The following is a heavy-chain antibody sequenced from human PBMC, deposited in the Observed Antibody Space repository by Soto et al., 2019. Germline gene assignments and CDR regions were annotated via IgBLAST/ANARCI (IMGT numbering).Heavy chain of an antibody. CDR3: ARYSGYDYYFDY. Sequence: SGPTLVKPTQTLTLTCTFSGFSLSTSGVGVGWIRQPPGKALEWLALIYWNDDKRYSPSLKRRLTITKDTAKNQVVLTMTNMDPVDTATYYCARYSGYDYYFDYWGQGTLVTVSS. CDR2: IYWNDDK. D-gene: IGHD5-12*01. V-gene: IGHV2-5*01. CDR1: GFSLSTSGVG. J-gene: IGHJ4*02.